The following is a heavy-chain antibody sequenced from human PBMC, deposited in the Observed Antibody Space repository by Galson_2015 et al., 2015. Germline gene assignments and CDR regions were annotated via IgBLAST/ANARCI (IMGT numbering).Heavy chain of an antibody. D-gene: IGHD3-22*01. CDR1: GYTFTSYY. CDR2: INPSGGST. J-gene: IGHJ4*02. V-gene: IGHV1-46*01. CDR3: ARDDHSYYYDSSGPVGY. Sequence: SVKVSCKASGYTFTSYYMHWVRQAPGQGLEWMGIINPSGGSTSYAQKFQGRVTMTRDTSTSTVYIELSSLRSEDAAVYYCARDDHSYYYDSSGPVGYWGQGTLVTVSS.